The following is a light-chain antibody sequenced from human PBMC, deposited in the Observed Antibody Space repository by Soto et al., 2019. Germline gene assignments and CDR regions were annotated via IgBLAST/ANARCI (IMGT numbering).Light chain of an antibody. CDR3: QQYNDWPPYT. Sequence: EIVMTQSPATLSVSPGERATLSCRASQRVSSNLAWYQQSPGQAPSLLIYGASTRATGIPARFSGGGSGTEFTLTISSLQSEDFAVYYCQQYNDWPPYTFGQGTKLEIK. V-gene: IGKV3-15*01. CDR2: GAS. CDR1: QRVSSN. J-gene: IGKJ2*01.